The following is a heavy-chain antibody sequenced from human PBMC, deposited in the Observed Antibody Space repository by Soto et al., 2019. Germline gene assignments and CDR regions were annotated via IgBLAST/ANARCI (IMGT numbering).Heavy chain of an antibody. D-gene: IGHD2-2*01. V-gene: IGHV4-59*08. CDR3: ARCDVVPAADAFDI. CDR2: IYYSGST. Sequence: SETLSLTCTVSGGSISSYYWSWIRQPPGKGLEWIGYIYYSGSTNYNPSLKSRVTISVDTSKNQFSLKLSSVTAADTAVYYCARCDVVPAADAFDIWGQGTMVTVSS. CDR1: GGSISSYY. J-gene: IGHJ3*02.